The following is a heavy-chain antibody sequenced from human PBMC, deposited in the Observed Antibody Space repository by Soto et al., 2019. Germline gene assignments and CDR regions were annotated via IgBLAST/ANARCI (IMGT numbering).Heavy chain of an antibody. D-gene: IGHD3-9*01. CDR1: GGSISSYY. CDR3: ARGTPDYDILTGQPHWFDP. Sequence: PSETLSLTCTVSGGSISSYYWSWIRQPPGKGLEWIGYIYYSGSTNYNPSLKSRVTISVDTSKNQFSLKLSSVTAADTAVYYCARGTPDYDILTGQPHWFDPWGQGTLVTVSS. CDR2: IYYSGST. J-gene: IGHJ5*02. V-gene: IGHV4-59*01.